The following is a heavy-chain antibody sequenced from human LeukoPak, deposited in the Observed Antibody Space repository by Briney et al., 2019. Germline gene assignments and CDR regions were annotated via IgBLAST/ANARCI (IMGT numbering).Heavy chain of an antibody. CDR2: ISAYNGNT. D-gene: IGHD5-12*01. J-gene: IGHJ5*02. CDR1: GYTFTSYG. Sequence: ASVKDSCKASGYTFTSYGISWVRQAPGQGLEWMGWISAYNGNTNYAQKLQGRVTMTTDTSTSTAYMELRSLRSDDTAVYYCARTYSGYTTSTRLGWFDPWGQGTLVTVSS. CDR3: ARTYSGYTTSTRLGWFDP. V-gene: IGHV1-18*01.